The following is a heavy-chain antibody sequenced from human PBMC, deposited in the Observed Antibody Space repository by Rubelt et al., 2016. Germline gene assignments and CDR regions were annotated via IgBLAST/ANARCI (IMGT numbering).Heavy chain of an antibody. J-gene: IGHJ5*02. Sequence: QLQLQESGPGLVKPSETLSLTCTVSGGSISSSSYYWGWIRQPPGKGLEWIGYIYYSGSTNYNPSLKRRVTISVDTSKNQFSLKLSSVTAADTAVYYGARATMVRGVSLNWFDPWGQGTLVTVSS. CDR2: IYYSGST. D-gene: IGHD3-10*01. V-gene: IGHV4-61*05. CDR1: GGSISSSSYY. CDR3: ARATMVRGVSLNWFDP.